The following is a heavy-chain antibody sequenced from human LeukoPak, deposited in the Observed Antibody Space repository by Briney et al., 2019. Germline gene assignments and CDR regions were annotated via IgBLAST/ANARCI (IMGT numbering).Heavy chain of an antibody. CDR3: VRDLDWGAFDV. CDR1: GFHFSTHG. CDR2: LSPPGDIA. V-gene: IGHV3-23*01. Sequence: GGSLRLSCAASGFHFSTHGMNWVRQAPGKGLWWVSGLSPPGDIAYYADSVMGRFTISRDNRKNTVSLQMNSLRAEDTALYYCVRDLDWGAFDVWGQGTMVTVSS. D-gene: IGHD3/OR15-3a*01. J-gene: IGHJ3*01.